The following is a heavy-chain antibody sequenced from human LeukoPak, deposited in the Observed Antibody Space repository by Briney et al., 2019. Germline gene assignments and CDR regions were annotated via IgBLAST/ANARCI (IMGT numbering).Heavy chain of an antibody. CDR2: INYSGST. V-gene: IGHV4-39*02. CDR3: AREKGASSGSLFLVAFDI. J-gene: IGHJ3*02. Sequence: PSETLSLTCTVSGGSISSSSYYWGWIRQPPGKGLEWIGSINYSGSTYYNPSLKSRVTISVDTSKNQFSLKLSSVTAADTAVYYCAREKGASSGSLFLVAFDIWGQGTMVTVSS. D-gene: IGHD3-10*01. CDR1: GGSISSSSYY.